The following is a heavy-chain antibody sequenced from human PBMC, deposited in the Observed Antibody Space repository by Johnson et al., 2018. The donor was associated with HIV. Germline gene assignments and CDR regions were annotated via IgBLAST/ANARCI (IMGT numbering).Heavy chain of an antibody. CDR1: GFSFSSYG. V-gene: IGHV3-30*02. CDR2: IRYDGSNK. D-gene: IGHD2-15*01. CDR3: AKGMVGAMGAFDI. Sequence: QVQLVESGGGVVQPGRSLRLSCAASGFSFSSYGMHWVRQALGKGLEWVAFIRYDGSNKYYVDSVKGRFSISRDNSKNTLYLQMNSLRAEGTAVDYCAKGMVGAMGAFDIWGQGTIVTVSS. J-gene: IGHJ3*02.